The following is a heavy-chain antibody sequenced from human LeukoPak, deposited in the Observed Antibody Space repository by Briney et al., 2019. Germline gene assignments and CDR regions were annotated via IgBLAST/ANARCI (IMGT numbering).Heavy chain of an antibody. D-gene: IGHD3-10*01. CDR2: IYPGDSDT. Sequence: KRGESLKISCKGSGYSFTSYWIGWVRQMPGKGLEWMGIIYPGDSDTRYSPSFQGQVTISADKSISTAYLQWSSLKASDTAMYYCARGPFWFGELIAEYFQHWGQGTLVTVSS. V-gene: IGHV5-51*01. CDR3: ARGPFWFGELIAEYFQH. CDR1: GYSFTSYW. J-gene: IGHJ1*01.